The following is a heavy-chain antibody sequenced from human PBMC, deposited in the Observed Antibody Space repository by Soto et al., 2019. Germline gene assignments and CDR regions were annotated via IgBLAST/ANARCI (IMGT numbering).Heavy chain of an antibody. V-gene: IGHV3-23*01. CDR2: INTAGTT. Sequence: EVQLLESGGGLVQPGGSLRLSCAASGFTFSTYAMTWVRQAPGKGLEWLSAINTAGTTYYADSVKGRFTISRDNAKNTLYLQMDGLRGEDTALYYCAKGGYEDYWGQGTLVTVSS. D-gene: IGHD6-13*01. J-gene: IGHJ4*02. CDR3: AKGGYEDY. CDR1: GFTFSTYA.